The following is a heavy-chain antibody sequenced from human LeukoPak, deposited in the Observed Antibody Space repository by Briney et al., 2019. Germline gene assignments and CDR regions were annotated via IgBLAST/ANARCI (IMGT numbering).Heavy chain of an antibody. D-gene: IGHD1-26*01. CDR3: AKWNGGRYHFAS. J-gene: IGHJ4*02. Sequence: SETLSLTCTVSGGSVSGSYWNWLRQPPGEGLEWIGYVSNSGSGSTKYNPSLESRVTMSVETSKNQCSLKLSSVTAADTAVYYCAKWNGGRYHFASWGQGTLVTVSS. CDR1: GGSVSGSY. V-gene: IGHV4-59*02. CDR2: VSNSGSGST.